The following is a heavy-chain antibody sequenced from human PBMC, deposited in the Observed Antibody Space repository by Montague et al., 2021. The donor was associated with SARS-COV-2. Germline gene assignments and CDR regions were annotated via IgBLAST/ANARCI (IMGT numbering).Heavy chain of an antibody. J-gene: IGHJ2*01. CDR3: ARVHIVVVTAMRYFDL. D-gene: IGHD2-21*02. CDR1: GGSISNGGYY. Sequence: SLSLTCTVSGGSISNGGYYWSWIRQHPGKGLEWIGYIYYSGSTYYNPSLKSRVTISVDTSKNQFSLKLSSVTAADTAVYYCARVHIVVVTAMRYFDLGGRGTLVTGSS. V-gene: IGHV4-31*03. CDR2: IYYSGST.